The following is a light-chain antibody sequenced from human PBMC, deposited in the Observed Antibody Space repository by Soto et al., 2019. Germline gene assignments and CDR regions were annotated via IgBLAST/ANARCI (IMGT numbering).Light chain of an antibody. J-gene: IGLJ2*01. CDR2: EVS. Sequence: QSALTQPASVSGSPGQSITISCTGTSSDVGGYNYVSWYQQHPGKAPKLIISEVSNRPSGVSTRFSGSMSGNTASLTISGLQAEDEADYYCTSYTSTISHVLFGGGTKLTVL. V-gene: IGLV2-14*03. CDR1: SSDVGGYNY. CDR3: TSYTSTISHVL.